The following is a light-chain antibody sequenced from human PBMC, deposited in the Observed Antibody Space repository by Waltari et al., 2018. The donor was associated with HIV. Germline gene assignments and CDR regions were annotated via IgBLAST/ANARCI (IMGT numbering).Light chain of an antibody. Sequence: QSVLTQAPSVSRPPGQRVIMSCSGSASNIGNNFVSWFQQVSGRAPRLVIYRSDHRPSGVPDRISAAKAGSSATLAITGLQSGDEAVYFCASWDDNLSHWVFGGGTKVTV. CDR3: ASWDDNLSHWV. V-gene: IGLV1-47*01. CDR2: RSD. CDR1: ASNIGNNF. J-gene: IGLJ3*02.